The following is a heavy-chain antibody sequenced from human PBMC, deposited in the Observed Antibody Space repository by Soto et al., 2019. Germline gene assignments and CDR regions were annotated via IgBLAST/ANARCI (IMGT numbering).Heavy chain of an antibody. CDR2: INPHSGGP. CDR1: GYPFMGYY. CDR3: GPGMMVVAIDY. D-gene: IGHD3-22*01. Sequence: ASVKVSCKTSGYPFMGYYIHWVRQAPGQGLEWMGRINPHSGGPDYAQKFQGRVTMTRDTSISTAYMEVSSLRSDDTAVYYCGPGMMVVAIDYWGQGTLVTVYS. J-gene: IGHJ4*02. V-gene: IGHV1-2*06.